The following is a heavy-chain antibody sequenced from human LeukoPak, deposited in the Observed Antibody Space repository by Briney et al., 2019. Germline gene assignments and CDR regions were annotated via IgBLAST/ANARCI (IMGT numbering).Heavy chain of an antibody. J-gene: IGHJ5*02. V-gene: IGHV3-21*01. CDR3: AKGWYSSGWFDH. CDR1: GFTFSTYT. Sequence: GGSLRLSCAASGFTFSTYTMNWVRQAPGKGLEWVSSISNSATFIDYADSVKGRFTISRDNSKNTLYLQTNSLRAEDTAVYYCAKGWYSSGWFDHWGQGTLVTVSS. CDR2: ISNSATFI. D-gene: IGHD6-19*01.